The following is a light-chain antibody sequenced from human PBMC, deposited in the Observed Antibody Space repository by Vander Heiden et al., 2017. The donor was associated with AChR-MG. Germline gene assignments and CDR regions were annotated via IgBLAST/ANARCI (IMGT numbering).Light chain of an antibody. CDR3: AARDDSLNGWV. V-gene: IGLV1-44*01. J-gene: IGLJ3*02. Sequence: QSVLTQPPSASGTPGQRVTISCSGTSPNIGSNTVNWYQQLPGTAPKLLIYSNNQRPSGVPDRCSGPKSGTSASLAISGLQSEDEADYYCAARDDSLNGWVFGGGTKLTVL. CDR2: SNN. CDR1: SPNIGSNT.